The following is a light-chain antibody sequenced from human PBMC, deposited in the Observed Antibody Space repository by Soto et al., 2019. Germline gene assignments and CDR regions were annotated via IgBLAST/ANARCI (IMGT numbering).Light chain of an antibody. CDR3: QQSYSIPYT. CDR2: AAS. CDR1: QSISSY. Sequence: DIQMTQSPSSLSASVGDRVTITCRASQSISSYLNWYQQKPGKAPKLLIYAASSLQSGVPSRFSGSGSGTDFTLTIGSLQPEDFATYYCQQSYSIPYTFGQGTKVDIK. J-gene: IGKJ2*01. V-gene: IGKV1-39*01.